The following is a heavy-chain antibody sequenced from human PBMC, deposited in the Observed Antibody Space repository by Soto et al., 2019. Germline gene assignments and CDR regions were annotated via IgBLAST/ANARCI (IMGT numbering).Heavy chain of an antibody. J-gene: IGHJ4*02. Sequence: SETLSLTCTVSGGSISSSSYYWGWIRQPPGKGLEWIGSIYYSGSTYYNPSLKSRVTISVDTSKNKFSLKLSSVTAADTAVYYCARSSGYSGYDYDYWGQGTLVTVSS. CDR3: ARSSGYSGYDYDY. V-gene: IGHV4-39*01. CDR2: IYYSGST. CDR1: GGSISSSSYY. D-gene: IGHD5-12*01.